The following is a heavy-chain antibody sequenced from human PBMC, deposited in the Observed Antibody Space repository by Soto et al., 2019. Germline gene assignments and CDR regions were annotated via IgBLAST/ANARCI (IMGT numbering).Heavy chain of an antibody. CDR1: GYTFTGYY. V-gene: IGHV1-2*02. CDR2: INPNSGGT. J-gene: IGHJ4*02. CDR3: ARSEDIVVVPAAIGY. D-gene: IGHD2-2*01. Sequence: ASVKVSCKASGYTFTGYYMHWVRQAPGQGLEWMGWINPNSGGTNYAQKFQGRVTMTRDTSISTAYMELSRLRSDDTAVYYCARSEDIVVVPAAIGYWGQGTLVTVSP.